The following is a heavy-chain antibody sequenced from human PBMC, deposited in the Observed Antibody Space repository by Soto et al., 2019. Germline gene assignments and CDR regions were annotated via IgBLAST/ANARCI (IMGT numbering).Heavy chain of an antibody. Sequence: GASVKVSCKASGYIFSLYGVTWVRQAPGQGLEWMGWISARNAETHYAHNFQGRVTMTTDTSTNTVYMELRSLRSDDTAFYYCAKFGAGTYWAAWLDAWGQGTLVTVSS. CDR1: GYIFSLYG. CDR3: AKFGAGTYWAAWLDA. J-gene: IGHJ5*02. CDR2: ISARNAET. D-gene: IGHD1-26*01. V-gene: IGHV1-18*04.